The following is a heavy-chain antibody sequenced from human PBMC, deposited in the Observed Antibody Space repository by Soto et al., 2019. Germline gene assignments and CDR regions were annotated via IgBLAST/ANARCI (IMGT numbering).Heavy chain of an antibody. CDR1: GFTVNFKY. D-gene: IGHD6-6*01. V-gene: IGHV3-66*01. CDR2: IYSGGST. Sequence: EVQLVQSGGGLVQPGGSLRLSCAASGFTVNFKYMSWVRQAPGKGLEWVSVIYSGGSTYYAGSVKDRFTISRDNSRNTLYLQMNSLRAEDTAMYYCATPVYTNSSKVPYDYWGQGTLVTVSS. J-gene: IGHJ4*02. CDR3: ATPVYTNSSKVPYDY.